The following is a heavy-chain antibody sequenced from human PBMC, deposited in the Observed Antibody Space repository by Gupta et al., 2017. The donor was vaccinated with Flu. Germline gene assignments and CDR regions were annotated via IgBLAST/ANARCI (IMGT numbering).Heavy chain of an antibody. CDR1: GGSFSSHT. CDR2: SIPNINLA. Sequence: QVQLVQSGAEVKKPGSSVKVSCRASGGSFSSHTINWVRQAPGQGLEWMGRSIPNINLADTAQKFQGRVTITADKSTGTVYMELSGLKSEDTGVYYCATDGGPGTNNLDYWGQGTLVTVSS. J-gene: IGHJ4*02. CDR3: ATDGGPGTNNLDY. D-gene: IGHD1-7*01. V-gene: IGHV1-69*08.